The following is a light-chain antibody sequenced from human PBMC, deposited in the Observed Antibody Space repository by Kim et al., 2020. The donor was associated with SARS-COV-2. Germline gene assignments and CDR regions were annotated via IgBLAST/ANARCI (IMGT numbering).Light chain of an antibody. CDR3: QTWGTSIQV. CDR2: QDS. CDR1: TLPEKD. V-gene: IGLV3-10*01. J-gene: IGLJ3*02. Sequence: VSPEQTARIPCSGDTLPEKDSYWYQQKSGQAPVLVIYQDSKRPSGIPERFSGSSSGAKPYLTISGLQSEDEADYYCQTWGTSIQVFGGGTQLTVL.